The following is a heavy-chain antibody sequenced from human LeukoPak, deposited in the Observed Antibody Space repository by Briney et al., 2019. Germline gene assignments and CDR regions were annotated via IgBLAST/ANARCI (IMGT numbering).Heavy chain of an antibody. Sequence: PGGPLGLSCAASEFTLSSYPMNWVRQAQCKGLEWVAVISYDGSNKYYADSVKGRFTISRDNSKNTLYLQMNSLRAEDTAVYYCARDPIQLWSYFDYWGQGTLVTVSS. V-gene: IGHV3-30-3*01. CDR3: ARDPIQLWSYFDY. CDR1: EFTLSSYP. D-gene: IGHD5-18*01. J-gene: IGHJ4*02. CDR2: ISYDGSNK.